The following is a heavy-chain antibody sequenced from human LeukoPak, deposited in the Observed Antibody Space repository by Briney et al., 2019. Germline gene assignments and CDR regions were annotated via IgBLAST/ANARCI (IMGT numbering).Heavy chain of an antibody. CDR2: IIPIFGTA. V-gene: IGHV1-69*13. J-gene: IGHJ6*02. Sequence: GASVKVSCKASGGTFSSYAISWVRQAPGQGLEWMGGIIPIFGTANYAQKFQGRVTITAGESTSTAYMELSSLRSEDTAVYYCARTNMPPLTIFGVNYGMDVWGQGTTVTVSS. CDR3: ARTNMPPLTIFGVNYGMDV. D-gene: IGHD3-3*01. CDR1: GGTFSSYA.